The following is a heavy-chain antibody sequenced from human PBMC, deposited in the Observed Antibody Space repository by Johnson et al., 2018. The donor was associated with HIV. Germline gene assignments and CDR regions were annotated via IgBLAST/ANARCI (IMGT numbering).Heavy chain of an antibody. D-gene: IGHD6-19*01. Sequence: VQLVESGGGLVQPGRSLRLSCAASGFTFDDYAMHWVRQAPGKGLEWVSGISWNSGSIGYADSVKGRFPISRDHAKNSLYLQMNSLRAEDTALYYCAKDRAVAGYDAFDIWGQGTMVTVSS. V-gene: IGHV3-9*01. CDR3: AKDRAVAGYDAFDI. CDR1: GFTFDDYA. CDR2: ISWNSGSI. J-gene: IGHJ3*02.